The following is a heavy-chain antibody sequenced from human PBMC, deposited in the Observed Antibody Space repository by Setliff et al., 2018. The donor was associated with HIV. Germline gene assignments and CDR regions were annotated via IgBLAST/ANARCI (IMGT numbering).Heavy chain of an antibody. CDR1: GGSFSGYY. D-gene: IGHD4-17*01. J-gene: IGHJ4*02. CDR3: ARDRYGDYAYFDY. Sequence: PSETLSLTCGVYGGSFSGYYWSWIRQPPGKGLEWIGEINHSGSTNYNPSLKSRVTISVDTSKSQFSLKLSSVTAADTAVYYCARDRYGDYAYFDYWGQGTLVTVSS. V-gene: IGHV4-34*01. CDR2: INHSGST.